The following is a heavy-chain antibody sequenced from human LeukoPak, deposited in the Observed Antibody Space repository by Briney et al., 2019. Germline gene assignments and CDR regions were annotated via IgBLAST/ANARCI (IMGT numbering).Heavy chain of an antibody. Sequence: GGSLRLSCAASGFTFSTYWMSWVRQAPGKGLEWVANIKEDGSKGYYGDSVKGRFTISRDNAKNSLYLQMNSLRAEDTAVYYCARVDDYGDYPYYFDYWGQGTLVTVSS. J-gene: IGHJ4*02. V-gene: IGHV3-7*01. CDR1: GFTFSTYW. D-gene: IGHD4-17*01. CDR3: ARVDDYGDYPYYFDY. CDR2: IKEDGSKG.